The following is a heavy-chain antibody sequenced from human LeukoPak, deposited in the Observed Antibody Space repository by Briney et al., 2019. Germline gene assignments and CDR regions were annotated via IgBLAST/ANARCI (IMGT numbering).Heavy chain of an antibody. CDR3: ATSSQYSSGWYAMDTAFDI. J-gene: IGHJ3*02. D-gene: IGHD6-19*01. CDR2: IKQDGSEK. V-gene: IGHV3-7*01. Sequence: PGGSLRLSCAASGFTFSSYWMSWVRQAPGKGLEWVANIKQDGSEKYYVDSVKGRFTISRDNAKNSLYLQMNSLRAEDTAVYYCATSSQYSSGWYAMDTAFDIWGQGTMVTVSS. CDR1: GFTFSSYW.